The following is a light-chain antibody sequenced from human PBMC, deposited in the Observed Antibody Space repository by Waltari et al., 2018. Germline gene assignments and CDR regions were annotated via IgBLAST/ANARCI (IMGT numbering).Light chain of an antibody. V-gene: IGKV3-11*01. CDR1: QSVSNY. CDR2: DAS. J-gene: IGKJ4*01. Sequence: EIVLTQSPATLSLSPGERPTLSCRASQSVSNYLAWYQQKPGQAPRLLIYDASTRATGTPARFSGSGSGTDFTLTISSLEPEDFAFYYCQQRGNGLTFGGGTKVEIK. CDR3: QQRGNGLT.